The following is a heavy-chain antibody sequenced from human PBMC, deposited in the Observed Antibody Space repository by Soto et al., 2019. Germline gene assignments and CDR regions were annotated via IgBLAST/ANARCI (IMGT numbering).Heavy chain of an antibody. D-gene: IGHD5-18*01. CDR3: ASVDTAISYYSYGMDV. J-gene: IGHJ6*02. Sequence: QVQLVQSGAEVKKPGSSVKVSCKASGGTFSSYAISWVRQAPGQGLEWMGGIIPIFGTANYAQKFQGRVTITADEYTSTAHMELSSLRSEDTAVYYCASVDTAISYYSYGMDVWGQGTTVTVSS. CDR1: GGTFSSYA. CDR2: IIPIFGTA. V-gene: IGHV1-69*12.